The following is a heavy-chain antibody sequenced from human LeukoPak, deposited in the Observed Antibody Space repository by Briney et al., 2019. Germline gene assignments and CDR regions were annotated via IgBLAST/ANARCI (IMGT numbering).Heavy chain of an antibody. D-gene: IGHD3-10*01. J-gene: IGHJ6*03. CDR3: ARSGVRGVPYYMDV. V-gene: IGHV3-74*01. CDR1: GFTFSSYW. Sequence: GGSLRLSCAASGFTFSSYWMYWVRQGPGKGLVWVSRINSDGSSTSFADSVKGRFTISRDNAKNTLYLQMNSLRAEDTAVYYCARSGVRGVPYYMDVWGKGTTVTVSS. CDR2: INSDGSST.